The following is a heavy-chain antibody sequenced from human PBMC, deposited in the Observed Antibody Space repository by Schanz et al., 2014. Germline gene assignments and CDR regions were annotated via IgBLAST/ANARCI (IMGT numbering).Heavy chain of an antibody. CDR1: GYTFSSHG. J-gene: IGHJ3*02. D-gene: IGHD3-16*01. V-gene: IGHV1-3*04. Sequence: ELKKPGASVKVSCKASGYTFSSHGIHWLRQAPGQSLEWMGWINTANGNAKYSANCQARVTITRDTSATTAYMELTNLRSEDTAVYYRARDLSYREGGKCYYEGYEIWSVGT. CDR3: ARDLSYREGGKCYYEGYEI. CDR2: INTANGNA.